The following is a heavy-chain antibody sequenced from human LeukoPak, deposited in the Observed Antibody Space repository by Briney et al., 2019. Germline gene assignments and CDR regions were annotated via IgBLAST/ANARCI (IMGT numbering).Heavy chain of an antibody. J-gene: IGHJ4*02. CDR3: VREAYTSGWPNLDY. V-gene: IGHV3-11*04. CDR1: GFTFSDYY. CDR2: ISSSGSTI. D-gene: IGHD6-19*01. Sequence: GGSLRLSCAASGFTFSDYYMSWIRQAPGKGLEWVSYISSSGSTIYYADSVKGRFTISRDNAKNSLYLQMNSLRAEDTAVYYCVREAYTSGWPNLDYWGQGTLVTVSS.